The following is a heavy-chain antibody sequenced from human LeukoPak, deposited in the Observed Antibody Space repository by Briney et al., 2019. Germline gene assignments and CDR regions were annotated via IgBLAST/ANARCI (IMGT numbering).Heavy chain of an antibody. J-gene: IGHJ4*02. CDR3: ARGERLGPDF. CDR1: GGSIIGYY. V-gene: IGHV4-59*01. D-gene: IGHD1-1*01. Sequence: SETLSLTCTVSGGSIIGYYWSWIRQPPGKGLEWIGYIHYSGSTNYNPPLKSRVTISVDTSRSLFSLKLSSATAADTAVYYCARGERLGPDFWGQGTLVTVSS. CDR2: IHYSGST.